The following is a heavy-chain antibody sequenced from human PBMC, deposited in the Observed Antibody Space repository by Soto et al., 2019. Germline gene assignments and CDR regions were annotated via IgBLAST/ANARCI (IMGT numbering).Heavy chain of an antibody. CDR1: GGTFSSYA. CDR3: ARGGGSYRFDY. CDR2: IIPIFGTA. V-gene: IGHV1-69*13. Sequence: ASVKVSCKASGGTFSSYAISWVRQAPGQGLEWMGGIIPIFGTANYAQKFQGRVTITADESTSTAYMELSSLRSEDTAVYYCARGGGSYRFDYWGQGTMATVSS. J-gene: IGHJ4*02. D-gene: IGHD1-26*01.